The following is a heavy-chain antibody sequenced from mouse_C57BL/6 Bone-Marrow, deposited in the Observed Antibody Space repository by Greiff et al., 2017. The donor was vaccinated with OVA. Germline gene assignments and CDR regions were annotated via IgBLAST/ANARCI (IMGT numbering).Heavy chain of an antibody. J-gene: IGHJ3*01. V-gene: IGHV14-2*01. CDR2: IDPEGGET. D-gene: IGHD1-1*01. CDR3: ARQFYDGSSYAWFAY. Sequence: VQLQQSGAELVKPGASVKLSCTASGFNIKDYYMHWVKQRTEQGLEWIGRIDPEGGETKYAPKFQGKATITADTSSNPAYLQLSSLTSEDTAVYDRARQFYDGSSYAWFAYWGQGTLVTVSA. CDR1: GFNIKDYY.